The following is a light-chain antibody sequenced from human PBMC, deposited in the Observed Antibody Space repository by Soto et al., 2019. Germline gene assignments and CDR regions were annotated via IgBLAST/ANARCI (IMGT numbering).Light chain of an antibody. Sequence: PGERATLSCRASRTVDGNYLAWYHQKPGQAPRLLIHSASTRAPGIPDRFSASGAGTDFTLTISRLEPEDSAVYYCQQYSASPRTFGPGTNVDIK. CDR3: QQYSASPRT. V-gene: IGKV3-20*01. CDR2: SAS. CDR1: RTVDGNY. J-gene: IGKJ3*01.